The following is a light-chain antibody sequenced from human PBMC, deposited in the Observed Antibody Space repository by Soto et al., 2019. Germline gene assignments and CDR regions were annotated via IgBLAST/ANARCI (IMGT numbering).Light chain of an antibody. CDR3: ASWDDRLGAVI. J-gene: IGLJ2*01. V-gene: IGLV1-47*02. Sequence: QSALAQPPSASGTPGRRVFISCSGSSSNIGGTNYAYWYQQLPGAAPKLLMHSNNLRPSGVPERISGSKSGTSASLAISGLRSEDEAVYYCASWDDRLGAVIFGGGTKVTVL. CDR2: SNN. CDR1: SSNIGGTNY.